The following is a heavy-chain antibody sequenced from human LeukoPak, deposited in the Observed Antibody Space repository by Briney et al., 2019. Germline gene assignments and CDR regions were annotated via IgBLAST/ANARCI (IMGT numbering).Heavy chain of an antibody. J-gene: IGHJ4*02. Sequence: GESLKISCKGSGYSFTNFWIAWVRQMSGKGLEWMGIIYPGDSDIRYSPSFQGQVSFSVDKSISTAYLQWSSLKAADTAVYYCARGSLYYSGYDFDYWGQGTLVTVSS. CDR2: IYPGDSDI. CDR3: ARGSLYYSGYDFDY. V-gene: IGHV5-51*01. CDR1: GYSFTNFW. D-gene: IGHD5-12*01.